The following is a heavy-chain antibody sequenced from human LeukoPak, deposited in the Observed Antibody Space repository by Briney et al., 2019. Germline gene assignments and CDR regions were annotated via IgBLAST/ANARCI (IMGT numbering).Heavy chain of an antibody. D-gene: IGHD3-9*01. J-gene: IGHJ4*02. CDR1: GGTFSSYA. CDR2: IIPILGIA. CDR3: ARDPDYDILTGLYYFDY. V-gene: IGHV1-69*04. Sequence: ASVQVSCKASGGTFSSYAISWVRQAPGQGLEWMGRIIPILGIANYAQKFQGRVTITADKSTSTAYMELSSLRSEDTAVYYCARDPDYDILTGLYYFDYWGQGTLVTVSS.